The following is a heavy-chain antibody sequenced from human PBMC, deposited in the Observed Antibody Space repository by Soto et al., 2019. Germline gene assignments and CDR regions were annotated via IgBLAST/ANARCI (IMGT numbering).Heavy chain of an antibody. CDR3: ARGDIVVVPAAKLDY. Sequence: ASVKVSCKASGYTFTSYAMHWVRQAPGQGLEWMGWINPNSGGTNYAQKFQGWVTMTRDTSISTAYMELSRLRSDDTAVYYCARGDIVVVPAAKLDYWGQGTLVTVSS. J-gene: IGHJ4*02. CDR1: GYTFTSYA. CDR2: INPNSGGT. V-gene: IGHV1-2*04. D-gene: IGHD2-2*01.